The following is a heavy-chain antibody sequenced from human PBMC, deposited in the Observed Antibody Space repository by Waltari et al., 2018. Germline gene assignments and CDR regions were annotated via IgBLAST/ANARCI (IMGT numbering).Heavy chain of an antibody. CDR3: ANSRSLGGDYVNY. Sequence: QVQLVESGGGVVQPGGSLRLSCAASGFTFSSYGMHWVRQAPGKGLEWGAFIRYDGSNKYYADSVKGRFTISRDNSKNTLYLQMNSLRAEDTAVYYCANSRSLGGDYVNYWGQGTLVTVSS. J-gene: IGHJ4*02. D-gene: IGHD3-16*01. CDR1: GFTFSSYG. CDR2: IRYDGSNK. V-gene: IGHV3-30*02.